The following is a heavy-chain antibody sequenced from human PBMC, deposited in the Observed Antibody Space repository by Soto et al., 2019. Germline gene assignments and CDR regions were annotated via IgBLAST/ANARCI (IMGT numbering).Heavy chain of an antibody. CDR3: ARRSYYYDSSTLGAFDI. CDR1: GYTFTSYG. D-gene: IGHD3-22*01. J-gene: IGHJ3*02. Sequence: ASVKVSCKASGYTFTSYGISWVRQAPGQGLEWMGWISAYNGNTNYAQKLQGRVTMTTDTSTSTAYMELRSLRSDDTAVYYCARRSYYYDSSTLGAFDIWGQGTMVTVSS. CDR2: ISAYNGNT. V-gene: IGHV1-18*01.